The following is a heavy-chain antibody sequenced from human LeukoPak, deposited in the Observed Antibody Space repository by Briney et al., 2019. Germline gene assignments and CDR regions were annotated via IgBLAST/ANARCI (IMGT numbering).Heavy chain of an antibody. Sequence: GASVKVSCKASGYTFTSFGISWVRQAPGQGLEWMGWISAYNGNTNYAQKLQGRVTMTTDTSTSTAYMELRSLRSDDTAVYFCARDRFLTYYYGSGSRNLYYYYYGMDVWGQGTTVTVSS. D-gene: IGHD3-10*01. CDR3: ARDRFLTYYYGSGSRNLYYYYYGMDV. J-gene: IGHJ6*02. CDR1: GYTFTSFG. CDR2: ISAYNGNT. V-gene: IGHV1-18*01.